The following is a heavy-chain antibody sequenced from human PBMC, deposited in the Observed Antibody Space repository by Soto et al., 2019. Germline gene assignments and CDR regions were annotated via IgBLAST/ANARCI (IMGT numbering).Heavy chain of an antibody. CDR3: ARDGGLHWFYS. Sequence: SETLSLTCAVSGDSIKTETCWSWLRQLPGTGLEWIGEIKHTGDANANPALRSRVSMSVDRTKNQFFLNLRSVSAADTAVYFCARDGGLHWFYSWGQGAVVTVSS. CDR1: GDSIKTETC. J-gene: IGHJ5*01. V-gene: IGHV4-4*02. D-gene: IGHD3-16*01. CDR2: IKHTGDA.